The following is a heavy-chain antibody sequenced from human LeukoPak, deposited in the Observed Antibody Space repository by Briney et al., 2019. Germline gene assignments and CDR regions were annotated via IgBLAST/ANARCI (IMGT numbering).Heavy chain of an antibody. CDR3: ARLAVATTSWFDP. J-gene: IGHJ5*02. D-gene: IGHD2-15*01. CDR2: IYYSGNT. CDR1: GDSIGSFY. V-gene: IGHV4-59*01. Sequence: SETLSLTCTVSGDSIGSFYWSWIRQPPGKGLEWIGNIYYSGNTNYNPSLKSRVTISVDTSENQFSLKLTSVTAADTAIYYCARLAVATTSWFDPWGQGTLVTVSS.